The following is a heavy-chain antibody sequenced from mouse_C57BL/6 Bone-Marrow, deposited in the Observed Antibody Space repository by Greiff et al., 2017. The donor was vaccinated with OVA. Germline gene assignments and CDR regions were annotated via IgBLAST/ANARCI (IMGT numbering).Heavy chain of an antibody. J-gene: IGHJ3*01. CDR2: IDPSDSYT. V-gene: IGHV1-69*01. D-gene: IGHD2-5*01. Sequence: QVQLKQPGAELVMPGASVKLSCKASGYTFTSYWMHWVKQRPGQGLEWIGEIDPSDSYTNYNQKFKGKSTLTVDKSSSTAYMQLSSLTSEDSAVYYCARRSYSNYDWFAYWGQGTLVTVSA. CDR3: ARRSYSNYDWFAY. CDR1: GYTFTSYW.